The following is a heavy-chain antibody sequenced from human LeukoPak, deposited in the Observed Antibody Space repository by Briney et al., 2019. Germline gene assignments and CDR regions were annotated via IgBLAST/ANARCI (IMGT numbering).Heavy chain of an antibody. CDR3: ARGGSYPNDPFDI. D-gene: IGHD1-26*01. Sequence: PGGSLRLSCAASGFTFSSYAMSWVRQAPGKGLEWVSVIYSGGSTHYADSVEGRITISRDNSKNTLFLQVNSLRAEDTAAYYCARGGSYPNDPFDIWGQGTMVTV. CDR2: IYSGGST. CDR1: GFTFSSYA. J-gene: IGHJ3*02. V-gene: IGHV3-23*03.